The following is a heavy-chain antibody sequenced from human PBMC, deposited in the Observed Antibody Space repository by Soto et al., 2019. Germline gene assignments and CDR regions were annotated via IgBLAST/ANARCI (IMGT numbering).Heavy chain of an antibody. Sequence: GSLRLSCAASGFSFGSYALSWVRQAPGKGLEWVSTISGSDGKTFYADSVKGRFSISRDTSQSTLYLQMSSLRADDTAMYYCARWSYLDYWGQGTRVTVSS. J-gene: IGHJ4*02. CDR1: GFSFGSYA. CDR2: ISGSDGKT. V-gene: IGHV3-23*01. CDR3: ARWSYLDY. D-gene: IGHD3-3*01.